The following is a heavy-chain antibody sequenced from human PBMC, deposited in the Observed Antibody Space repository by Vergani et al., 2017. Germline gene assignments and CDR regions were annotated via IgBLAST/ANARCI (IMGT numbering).Heavy chain of an antibody. D-gene: IGHD3-10*01. Sequence: EVHLVESGGGLVQPGGFLRLSCAASGYTFSTFWMGWVRQTPGKGLEWVANITRDGSEKYYVDSVKGRFNISRDNAKNSLYLQMNSLRAEDTAVYYCARHGEYCFDSWGQGILVTVSS. CDR2: ITRDGSEK. V-gene: IGHV3-7*01. CDR1: GYTFSTFW. CDR3: ARHGEYCFDS. J-gene: IGHJ4*02.